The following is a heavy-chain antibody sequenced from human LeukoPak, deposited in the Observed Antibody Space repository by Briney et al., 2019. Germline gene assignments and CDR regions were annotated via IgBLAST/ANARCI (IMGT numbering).Heavy chain of an antibody. CDR3: ARGGGELLFRALDI. D-gene: IGHD3-10*01. Sequence: SETLSLTCTVSGGSISSYYWSWIRQPAGKGLEWIGRIYTSGSTNYNPSLKSRLTMSVETSTNQFSLRLSPVTAADTAVYYCARGGGELLFRALDIWGQGTMVTVSS. V-gene: IGHV4-4*07. CDR1: GGSISSYY. J-gene: IGHJ3*02. CDR2: IYTSGST.